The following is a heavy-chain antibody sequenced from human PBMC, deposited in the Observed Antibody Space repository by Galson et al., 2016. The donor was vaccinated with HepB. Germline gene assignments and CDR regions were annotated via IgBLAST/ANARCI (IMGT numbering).Heavy chain of an antibody. CDR2: INPNSGVT. CDR1: EYSFTDYY. Sequence: SVKVSCKASEYSFTDYYIHWLRQAPGQGLEWMGWINPNSGVTRYAQKFQGRVTLTRDTSVSTAYMEVTSLKSDDTAFYYCAKVADSPGFYYQGRFDYWGQGTLITVSS. D-gene: IGHD3-22*01. V-gene: IGHV1-2*02. J-gene: IGHJ4*02. CDR3: AKVADSPGFYYQGRFDY.